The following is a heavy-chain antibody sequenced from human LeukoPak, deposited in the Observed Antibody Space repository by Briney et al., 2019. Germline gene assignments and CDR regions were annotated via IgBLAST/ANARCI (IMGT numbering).Heavy chain of an antibody. D-gene: IGHD4-17*01. CDR1: GLYFSNAW. Sequence: GGSLRLSCTASGLYFSNAWMNWVRQAPGKGLEWVSAISGSGGSTYYADSVKGRFTISRDNSKNTLYLQMNSLRAEDTAVYYCAKEGFTVTTLYYFDYWGQGTLVTVSS. CDR2: ISGSGGST. V-gene: IGHV3-23*01. CDR3: AKEGFTVTTLYYFDY. J-gene: IGHJ4*02.